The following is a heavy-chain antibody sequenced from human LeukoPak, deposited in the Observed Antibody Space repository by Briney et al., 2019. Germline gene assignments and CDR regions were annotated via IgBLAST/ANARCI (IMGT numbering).Heavy chain of an antibody. D-gene: IGHD3-10*01. CDR3: TLIQGWGSGSYYRDF. J-gene: IGHJ4*02. V-gene: IGHV3-33*01. Sequence: PGGSLRLSCAASGFTFSSYGMHWVRQAPGKGLEWVAVIWYDGSNKYYADSVKGRFTISRDNSKNTLYLQMNSLKTEDTAVYYCTLIQGWGSGSYYRDFWGQGTLVTVSS. CDR2: IWYDGSNK. CDR1: GFTFSSYG.